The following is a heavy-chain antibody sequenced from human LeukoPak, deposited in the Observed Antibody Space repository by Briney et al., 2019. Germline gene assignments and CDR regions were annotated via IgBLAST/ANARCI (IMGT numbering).Heavy chain of an antibody. J-gene: IGHJ4*02. CDR2: IKPDGGHQ. V-gene: IGHV3-7*01. Sequence: GGSLRLSCAASGLAFSDYWMSWVRQAPGKGPEWVANIKPDGGHQNYVDSVKGRFTISRDNAKNSLYLQMNSLRAEDTAIYYCASTFPYCGGSCALGGQGTLVTVSS. D-gene: IGHD2-15*01. CDR1: GLAFSDYW. CDR3: ASTFPYCGGSCAL.